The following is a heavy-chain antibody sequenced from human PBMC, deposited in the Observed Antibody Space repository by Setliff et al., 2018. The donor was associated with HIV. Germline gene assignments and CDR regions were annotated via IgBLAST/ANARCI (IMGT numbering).Heavy chain of an antibody. CDR2: IWYDGSNK. J-gene: IGHJ4*02. Sequence: GESLKISCAASGFTFSSYGMHWVRQAPGKGLEWVAVIWYDGSNKYYADSVKGRFTISRDNSKNTLYLQMNSLRAEDTAVYYCAKTPSSGWYSLYLDYWGQGTLVTISS. D-gene: IGHD6-19*01. V-gene: IGHV3-33*06. CDR1: GFTFSSYG. CDR3: AKTPSSGWYSLYLDY.